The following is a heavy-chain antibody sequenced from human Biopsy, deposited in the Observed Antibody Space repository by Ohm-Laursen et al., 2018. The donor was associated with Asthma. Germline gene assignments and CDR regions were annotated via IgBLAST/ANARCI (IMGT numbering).Heavy chain of an antibody. V-gene: IGHV4-59*13. Sequence: GPLSLTCTVSGASIRSYYWTWIRQPPGKGLEWIGNIHYSGSTYSNPSLKSRVTISVDTSKKQISLRLSSVIAADTAVYYCAGFCSGGNCPDHWGQGTLVTVSS. CDR2: IHYSGST. CDR3: AGFCSGGNCPDH. CDR1: GASIRSYY. D-gene: IGHD2-15*01. J-gene: IGHJ4*02.